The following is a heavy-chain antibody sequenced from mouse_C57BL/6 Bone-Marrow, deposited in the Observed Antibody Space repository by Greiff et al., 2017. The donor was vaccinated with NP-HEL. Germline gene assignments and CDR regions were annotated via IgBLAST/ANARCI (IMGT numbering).Heavy chain of an antibody. CDR1: GFTFNTYA. CDR3: VRNYYGSSPYAMDY. V-gene: IGHV10-3*01. CDR2: IRSKSSNYAT. Sequence: EVQLVESGGGLVQPKGSLKLSCAASGFTFNTYAMHWVRQAPGKGLGWVARIRSKSSNYATYYAGSVKDRFTISRDDSQSMLYLQMNNLKTEDTAMYYCVRNYYGSSPYAMDYWGQGTSVTVSS. D-gene: IGHD1-1*01. J-gene: IGHJ4*01.